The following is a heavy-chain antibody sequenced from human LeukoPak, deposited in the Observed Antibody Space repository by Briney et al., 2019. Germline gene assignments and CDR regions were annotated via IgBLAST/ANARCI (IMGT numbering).Heavy chain of an antibody. CDR1: GYTFTSYG. CDR2: ISAYNGNT. J-gene: IGHJ5*02. D-gene: IGHD3-3*01. V-gene: IGHV1-18*01. CDR3: ARAHDFWSGYYTLPLGARFDP. Sequence: ASVKVSCKASGYTFTSYGISWVRQAPGQGLEWMGWISAYNGNTNYAQKLQGRVTMTTDTSTSTAYMELRSLRSDDTAVYYCARAHDFWSGYYTLPLGARFDPWGQGTLVTVSS.